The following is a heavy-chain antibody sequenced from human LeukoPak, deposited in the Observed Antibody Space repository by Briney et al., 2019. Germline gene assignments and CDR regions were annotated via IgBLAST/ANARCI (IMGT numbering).Heavy chain of an antibody. V-gene: IGHV6-1*01. CDR3: AREVAGTLAFDY. CDR2: TYYRSKWYN. CDR1: GDSVSSNSAA. Sequence: SQTLSLTCVISGDSVSSNSAAWNWIRQSPSRGLQWLGRTYYRSKWYNDYTVYAVSVKSRITINPDTSKNQVSLQLNSVTPDDTGVYYCAREVAGTLAFDYWGQGILVTVSS. J-gene: IGHJ4*02. D-gene: IGHD6-19*01.